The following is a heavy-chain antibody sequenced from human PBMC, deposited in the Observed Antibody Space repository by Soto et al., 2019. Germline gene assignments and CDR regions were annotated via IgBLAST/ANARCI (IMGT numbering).Heavy chain of an antibody. D-gene: IGHD3-3*01. CDR1: RGTLNNYA. CDR2: ILPVSAPP. CDR3: ATDSNYDVSNSF. Sequence: SVKVSCKASRGTLNNYAINWVRQAPGQGLEWMGGILPVSAPPDYAQKFQGRVSITADHSTSTVYMELSRLKSDDTAVYFCATDSNYDVSNSFWGQGTLVTVSS. V-gene: IGHV1-69*13. J-gene: IGHJ4*02.